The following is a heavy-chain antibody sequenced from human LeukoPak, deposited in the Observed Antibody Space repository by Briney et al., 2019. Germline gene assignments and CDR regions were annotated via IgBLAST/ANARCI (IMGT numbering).Heavy chain of an antibody. CDR2: IGGSGGST. D-gene: IGHD2-15*01. Sequence: GGSLRLSCAASGFTFSSYAMSWVRQAPGKGLEWVSGIGGSGGSTYYADSVKGRFTISRDNSKSTLYLQMNSLRAEDTAVYYCARDAGYCSGGSCDYWGQGTLVTVSS. CDR1: GFTFSSYA. J-gene: IGHJ4*02. CDR3: ARDAGYCSGGSCDY. V-gene: IGHV3-23*01.